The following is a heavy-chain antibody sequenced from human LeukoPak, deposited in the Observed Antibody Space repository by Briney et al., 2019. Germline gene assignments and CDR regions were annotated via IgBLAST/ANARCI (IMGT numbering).Heavy chain of an antibody. CDR3: ARLRPRNHFWSGLNMDV. J-gene: IGHJ6*02. Sequence: PSETLSLTCTVSGGSISSYYWRWIRQPPGKGLEWIGYIYYSGSTNYNPSLKSRVTISVDTSKNQFSLKLSSVTAADTAVYYCARLRPRNHFWSGLNMDVWGQGTTVTVSS. CDR1: GGSISSYY. D-gene: IGHD3-3*01. V-gene: IGHV4-59*08. CDR2: IYYSGST.